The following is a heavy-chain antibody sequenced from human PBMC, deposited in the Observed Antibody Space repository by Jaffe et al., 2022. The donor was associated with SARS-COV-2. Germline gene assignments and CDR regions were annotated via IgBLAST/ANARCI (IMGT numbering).Heavy chain of an antibody. J-gene: IGHJ6*03. Sequence: QVHLVQSGAEVKKPGASVKVSCKAPGYTFPSYGISWIRQAPGQGLEWMGWISPYNGNTNYAQKFQGRVTMTTDTSTSTAYMELRSLRSDDTAVYYCARVSGSGASYYYYMDVWGTGTTVTVSS. CDR2: ISPYNGNT. D-gene: IGHD3-10*01. V-gene: IGHV1-18*01. CDR3: ARVSGSGASYYYYMDV. CDR1: GYTFPSYG.